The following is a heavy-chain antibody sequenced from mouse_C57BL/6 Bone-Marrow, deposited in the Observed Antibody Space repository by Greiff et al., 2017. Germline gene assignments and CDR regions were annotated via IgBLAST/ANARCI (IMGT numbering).Heavy chain of an antibody. CDR2: IYPGSGNT. CDR3: ARYPGDYYAMDY. J-gene: IGHJ4*01. V-gene: IGHV1-76*01. CDR1: GYTFTDYY. Sequence: QVQLQQSGAELVRPGASVKLSCKASGYTFTDYYINWVKQRPGQGLEWIARIYPGSGNTYYNEKFKGKATLTAEKSSSTAYMQLSSLTSEDSAVYFCARYPGDYYAMDYGGQGNSVTVSS.